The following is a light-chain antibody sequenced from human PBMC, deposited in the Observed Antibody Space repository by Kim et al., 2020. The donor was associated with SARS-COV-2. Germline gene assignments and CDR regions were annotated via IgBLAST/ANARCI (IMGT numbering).Light chain of an antibody. CDR3: YSRDSSGNHLHVV. CDR2: AKI. Sequence: SSELTQDPAVSVALGQTVRNTCQGDTLRSYYASWYQQKPGQAPVLVIDAKINRPSGIPGRSSGSSSGNTADLTITGAQAADEADYYYYSRDSSGNHLHVVFGGGTKLSV. CDR1: TLRSYY. V-gene: IGLV3-19*01. J-gene: IGLJ2*01.